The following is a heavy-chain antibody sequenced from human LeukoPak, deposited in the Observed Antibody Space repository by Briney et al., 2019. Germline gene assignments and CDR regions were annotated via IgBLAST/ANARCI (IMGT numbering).Heavy chain of an antibody. J-gene: IGHJ4*02. D-gene: IGHD5-12*01. V-gene: IGHV4-39*07. CDR3: ARGGGGYSGYEDDY. Sequence: SETLSLTCTVSGGSISSSSYYLGWIREPPGKGLEWIGSIYYSGSTYYNPSLKSRVTISVDTSKNQFSLKLSSVTAADTAVYYCARGGGGYSGYEDDYWGQGTLVTVSS. CDR1: GGSISSSSYY. CDR2: IYYSGST.